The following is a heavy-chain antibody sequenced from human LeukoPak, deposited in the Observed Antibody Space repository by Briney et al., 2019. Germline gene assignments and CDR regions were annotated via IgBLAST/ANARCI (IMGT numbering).Heavy chain of an antibody. J-gene: IGHJ6*02. Sequence: PGGSLRLSCAASGFTFDDYAMHWVRQAPGKGLEWVSGMSWNSGSIGYADSVKGRFTIPRDNAKNSLYLQMNSLRAEDTALYYCAKDMSAATIPPYYYGMDAWGQGTTVTVSS. CDR3: AKDMSAATIPPYYYGMDA. V-gene: IGHV3-9*01. CDR1: GFTFDDYA. CDR2: MSWNSGSI. D-gene: IGHD2-2*01.